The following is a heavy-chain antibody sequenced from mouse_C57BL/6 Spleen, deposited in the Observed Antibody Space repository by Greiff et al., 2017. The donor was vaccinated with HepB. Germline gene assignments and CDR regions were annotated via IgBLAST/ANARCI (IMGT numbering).Heavy chain of an antibody. D-gene: IGHD1-1*01. CDR1: GYTFTSYW. J-gene: IGHJ3*01. Sequence: QVQLQQSGAELVKPGASVKLSCKASGYTFTSYWMQWVKQRPGQGLEWIGEIDPSDSYTNYNQKFKGKATLTVDPSSSTAYMQLSSLTSEDSAVYYCARRGYYGSSFFAYWGQGTLVTVSA. CDR3: ARRGYYGSSFFAY. V-gene: IGHV1-50*01. CDR2: IDPSDSYT.